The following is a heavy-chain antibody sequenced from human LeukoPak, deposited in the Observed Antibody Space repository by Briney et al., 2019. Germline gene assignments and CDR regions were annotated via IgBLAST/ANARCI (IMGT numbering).Heavy chain of an antibody. Sequence: GGSLRLSCAASGFTFSTYAMTWVRQAPGKGLEWVSIIGGSDSRTYYAYSVKGRFTISRDNSKNTLYLQMNSLRAEDTTVYYCAKDSSSYNWGYMDVWGKGTTVIVSS. CDR2: IGGSDSRT. CDR3: AKDSSSYNWGYMDV. V-gene: IGHV3-23*01. D-gene: IGHD1-20*01. CDR1: GFTFSTYA. J-gene: IGHJ6*03.